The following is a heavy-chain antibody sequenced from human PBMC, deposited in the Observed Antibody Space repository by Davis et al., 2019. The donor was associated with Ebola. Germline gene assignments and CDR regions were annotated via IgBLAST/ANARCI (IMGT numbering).Heavy chain of an antibody. V-gene: IGHV2-70*01. Sequence: TLSLTCAVYGGSFSGYYWSWIRQPPGKALEWLALIDWDDDKYYSTSLKTRLTISKDTSKNQVVLTMTNMDPVDTATYYCARIWSGSYLFDYWGQGTLVTVSS. CDR1: GGSFSGYY. J-gene: IGHJ4*02. D-gene: IGHD1-26*01. CDR2: IDWDDDK. CDR3: ARIWSGSYLFDY.